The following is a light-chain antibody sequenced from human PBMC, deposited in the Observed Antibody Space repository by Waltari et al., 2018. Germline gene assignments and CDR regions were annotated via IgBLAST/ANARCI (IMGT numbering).Light chain of an antibody. J-gene: IGLJ6*01. Sequence: FMLTQPPSVSEPPRKTLTIYSHRSSGSLTSNFVPTYQYRPGSTPTTVIYGDNQGPSGVPDRFSGSIDSSSNSASLTISGLKIEDEADYYCQSCDGSNNVFGSGTKVSVL. CDR2: GDN. CDR1: SGSLTSNF. CDR3: QSCDGSNNV. V-gene: IGLV6-57*01.